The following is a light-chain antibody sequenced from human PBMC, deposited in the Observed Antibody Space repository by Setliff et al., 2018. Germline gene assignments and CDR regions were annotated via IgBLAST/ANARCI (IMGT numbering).Light chain of an antibody. CDR1: SNDIGYYNL. V-gene: IGLV2-14*03. J-gene: IGLJ1*01. Sequence: QSALTQPASVSGSPGQSITISCTGTSNDIGYYNLVSWYQQHPGKAPKFMIYDVSNRPSGVSNRFSGSKSGNTASLTISGLQAEDEADYYCSSYSSSNIPFVFGTGTKVTVL. CDR3: SSYSSSNIPFV. CDR2: DVS.